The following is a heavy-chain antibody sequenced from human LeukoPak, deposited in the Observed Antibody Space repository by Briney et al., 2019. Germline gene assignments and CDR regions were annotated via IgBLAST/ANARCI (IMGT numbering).Heavy chain of an antibody. Sequence: ASETLSLTCAVYGGSFSGYYWSWIRQPPRKGLEWIGEINHSGSTNYNPSLKSRVTISVDTSKNQFSLKLSSVTAADTAVYYCARPTAELLWFGELWGGNAFDIWGPGTMVTVSS. CDR1: GGSFSGYY. CDR3: ARPTAELLWFGELWGGNAFDI. V-gene: IGHV4-34*01. D-gene: IGHD3-10*01. J-gene: IGHJ3*02. CDR2: INHSGST.